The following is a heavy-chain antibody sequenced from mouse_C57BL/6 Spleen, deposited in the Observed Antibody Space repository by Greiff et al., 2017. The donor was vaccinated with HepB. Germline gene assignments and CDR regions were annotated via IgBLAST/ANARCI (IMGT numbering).Heavy chain of an antibody. D-gene: IGHD2-2*01. CDR3: TTGYGAMDY. CDR2: IDPENGDT. CDR1: GFNIKDDY. J-gene: IGHJ4*01. V-gene: IGHV14-4*01. Sequence: VQLQQSGAELVRPGASVKLSCTASGFNIKDDYMHWVKQRPEQGLEWIGWIDPENGDTEYASKFQGKATITADTSSNKAYLQLSSLTSEDTAVYYCTTGYGAMDYWGQGTSVTVSS.